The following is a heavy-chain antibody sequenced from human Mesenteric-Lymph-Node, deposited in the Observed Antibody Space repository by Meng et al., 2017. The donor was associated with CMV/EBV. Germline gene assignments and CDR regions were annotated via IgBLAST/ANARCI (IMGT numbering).Heavy chain of an antibody. Sequence: GESLKISCAASGFTFDEYGMSWVRQVPGKGLEWVSGVNRNGGSTSYADSVKGRFTISRDNAKNTLYLQMNGLRAEDTALYYCARGHYDSSGHYVYWGQGTLVTVSS. CDR2: VNRNGGST. CDR1: GFTFDEYG. J-gene: IGHJ4*02. D-gene: IGHD3-22*01. CDR3: ARGHYDSSGHYVY. V-gene: IGHV3-20*04.